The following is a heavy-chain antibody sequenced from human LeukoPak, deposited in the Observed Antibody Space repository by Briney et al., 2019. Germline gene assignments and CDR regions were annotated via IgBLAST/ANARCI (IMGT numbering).Heavy chain of an antibody. V-gene: IGHV4-31*03. CDR2: IYYSGST. CDR3: ARADPPSYSSSWISEYFQH. J-gene: IGHJ1*01. D-gene: IGHD6-13*01. CDR1: GGSISSGGYY. Sequence: SETLSLTCTVSGGSISSGGYYWSWIRQHPGKGLEWIGYIYYSGSTYYNPSLKSRVTISVDTSKNQFSLKLSSVTAADTAVYYCARADPPSYSSSWISEYFQHWGQGTLVTVSS.